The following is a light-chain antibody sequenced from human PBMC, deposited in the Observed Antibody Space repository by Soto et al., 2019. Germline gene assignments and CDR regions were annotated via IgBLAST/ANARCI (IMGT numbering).Light chain of an antibody. CDR3: QQYNNWPFT. J-gene: IGKJ3*01. Sequence: EIVMTQSPATLSVSPGDRATLSCRASQSVSSNLACYQQKPGQAPRHLIYGAYTRANGIPARFSGSGSGTEFTLTISSLQSEDFAVYYCQQYNNWPFTFGPGTKVDIK. V-gene: IGKV3-15*01. CDR1: QSVSSN. CDR2: GAY.